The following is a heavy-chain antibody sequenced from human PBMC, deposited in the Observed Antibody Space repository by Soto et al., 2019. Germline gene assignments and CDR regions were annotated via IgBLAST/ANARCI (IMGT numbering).Heavy chain of an antibody. CDR3: ARGGYGGGHCCDY. V-gene: IGHV3-30*04. CDR2: ISYDGSNK. Sequence: QVQLVESGGGVVQPGRSLRLSCAASRFTFSTYAMHWVRQAPGKGLEWGAVISYDGSNKYYADSVKGRFTSSRDNSKNTRSLQMNSLRAEDTAVYYCARGGYGGGHCCDYWGQGTLVTVSS. J-gene: IGHJ4*02. CDR1: RFTFSTYA. D-gene: IGHD3-16*01.